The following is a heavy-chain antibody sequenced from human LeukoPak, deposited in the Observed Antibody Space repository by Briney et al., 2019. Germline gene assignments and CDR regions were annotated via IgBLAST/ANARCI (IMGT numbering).Heavy chain of an antibody. D-gene: IGHD2-8*01. Sequence: PSETLSLTCAVYGGSFSGYYWSWIRQPPGKGLEWIGEINHSGSTNYNPSLKSRVTISVDTSKNQFSLKLSSVTAADTAVYYCARVVGYCTNGVCYRTSDAFDIWGQGTMVTVSS. CDR1: GGSFSGYY. CDR3: ARVVGYCTNGVCYRTSDAFDI. V-gene: IGHV4-34*01. J-gene: IGHJ3*02. CDR2: INHSGST.